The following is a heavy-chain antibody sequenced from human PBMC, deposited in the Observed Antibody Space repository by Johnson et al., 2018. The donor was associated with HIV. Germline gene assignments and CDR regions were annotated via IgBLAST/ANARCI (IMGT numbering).Heavy chain of an antibody. V-gene: IGHV3-30-3*01. CDR3: TRRSPYDAFDI. CDR2: ISYDGSNK. CDR1: GFTFSSYA. J-gene: IGHJ3*02. Sequence: MQLVESGGGVVQPGRSLRLSCAASGFTFSSYAMHWVRQAPGKGLEWVAVISYDGSNKYYADSVKGRFTISRDNSKNTLYLQMNSLRAEDTAVYYCTRRSPYDAFDIWGRGTMLTVSS.